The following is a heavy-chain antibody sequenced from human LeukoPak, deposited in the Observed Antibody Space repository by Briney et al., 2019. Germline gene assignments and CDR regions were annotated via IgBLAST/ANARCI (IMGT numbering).Heavy chain of an antibody. D-gene: IGHD1-26*01. CDR1: GFTFSSYW. Sequence: GGSLRLSCAASGFTFSSYWMSWVRQAPGKGLEWVAHIKQDGSEKYYVDSVKGRFTISRDNAKNSLYLQMNSLRAEDTAVYYCARVDIVGASLDYWGQGTLVTVPS. CDR3: ARVDIVGASLDY. J-gene: IGHJ4*02. V-gene: IGHV3-7*01. CDR2: IKQDGSEK.